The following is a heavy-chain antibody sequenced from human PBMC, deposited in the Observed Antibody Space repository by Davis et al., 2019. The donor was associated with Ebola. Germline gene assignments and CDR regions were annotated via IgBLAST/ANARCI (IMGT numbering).Heavy chain of an antibody. V-gene: IGHV3-33*08. CDR3: ARGPSTGNSFSY. CDR2: IWYDGSNK. Sequence: GGSLRLSCAASGFTFSSYWMHWVRQAPGKGLEWVAVIWYDGSNKYYADSVKGRFTISRDNSKNTLYLQMNSLRAEDTAVYYCARGPSTGNSFSYWGQGTLATVSS. D-gene: IGHD6-13*01. J-gene: IGHJ4*02. CDR1: GFTFSSYW.